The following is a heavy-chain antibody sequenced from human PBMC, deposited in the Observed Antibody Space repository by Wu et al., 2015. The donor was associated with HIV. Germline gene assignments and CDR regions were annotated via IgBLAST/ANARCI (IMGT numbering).Heavy chain of an antibody. J-gene: IGHJ6*02. D-gene: IGHD2-15*01. Sequence: QVQLVQSGAEVKKPGASVKVSCKASGYTFTGYYMHWVRQAPGQGLEWMGWINPNSGDTNYAQKFQGRVTMTRDTSISTAYMELSSLRSDDTAVYYCARSTLYCSGGNCYSSFYYYYYGMDVVGSKGTTVTVSS. CDR2: INPNSGDT. CDR1: GYTFTGYY. V-gene: IGHV1-2*02. CDR3: ARSTLYCSGGNCYSSFYYYYYGMDV.